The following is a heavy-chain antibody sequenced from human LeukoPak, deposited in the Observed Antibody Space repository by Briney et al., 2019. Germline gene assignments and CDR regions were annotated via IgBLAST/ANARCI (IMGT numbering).Heavy chain of an antibody. CDR3: AKFHSSRMVSY. CDR1: GFTFSSYA. V-gene: IGHV3-23*01. Sequence: GGSLRLSCAASGFTFSSYAMSWVRQAPGKGLEWVSAISGSGGSTYYADSVKGRFTITRDNSKNTLYLQMNSLRAEDTAVYYCAKFHSSRMVSYWGQGTLVTVSS. D-gene: IGHD5-18*01. J-gene: IGHJ4*02. CDR2: ISGSGGST.